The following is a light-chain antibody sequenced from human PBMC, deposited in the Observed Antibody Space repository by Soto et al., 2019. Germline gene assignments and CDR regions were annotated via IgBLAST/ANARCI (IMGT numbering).Light chain of an antibody. V-gene: IGKV1-5*01. J-gene: IGKJ1*01. Sequence: EIPMIQSPSTLPASVGDRVTITCRASQSVGYWLAWQQQTPGKAPNLLIYDASSLQSGVPTRFSGSGFGTEFTLTISSLQPGDFATYYCQQYSSRSTFGQGTKVDIK. CDR1: QSVGYW. CDR3: QQYSSRST. CDR2: DAS.